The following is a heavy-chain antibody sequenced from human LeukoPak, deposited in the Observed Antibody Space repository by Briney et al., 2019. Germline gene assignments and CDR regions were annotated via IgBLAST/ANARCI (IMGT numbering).Heavy chain of an antibody. CDR2: IIPIFGTA. CDR1: GGTFSSYA. V-gene: IGHV1-69*05. J-gene: IGHJ3*02. Sequence: SVKVSCKASGGTFSSYAISWVRQAPGQGLEWMGRIIPIFGTANYAQKFQGRVTITTDESTSTAYMELSSLGSEDTAVYYCATGPGYWNNDAFDIWGQGTVVTVSS. CDR3: ATGPGYWNNDAFDI. D-gene: IGHD1/OR15-1a*01.